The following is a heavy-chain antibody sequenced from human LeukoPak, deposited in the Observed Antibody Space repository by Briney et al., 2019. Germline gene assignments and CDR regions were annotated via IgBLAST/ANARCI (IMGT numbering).Heavy chain of an antibody. V-gene: IGHV1-2*02. CDR2: INPNSGGT. D-gene: IGHD3-3*01. CDR1: GYTFTGYY. J-gene: IGHJ4*02. Sequence: VASVKVSCKASGYTFTGYYMHWVRQAPGQGLEWMGWINPNSGGTNYAQKFQGRVTMTRDTSISTAYMELSRLRSDDTAVYYCARGMYYDFWSGYYDYWGQGTLVTVSS. CDR3: ARGMYYDFWSGYYDY.